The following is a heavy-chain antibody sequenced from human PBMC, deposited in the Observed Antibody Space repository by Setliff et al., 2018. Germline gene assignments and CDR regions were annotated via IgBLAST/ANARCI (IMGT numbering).Heavy chain of an antibody. CDR3: ATLSYGSGSRSDY. Sequence: PSETLSLTCAVYGGSLSTYYWIWIRQPPGKGLEWIGEINHSGSTNYNPSLKSRVTISVDTSKNQFSLKLSSVTAADTAVYYCATLSYGSGSRSDYWGQGTLVTVSS. J-gene: IGHJ4*02. CDR2: INHSGST. V-gene: IGHV4-34*01. CDR1: GGSLSTYY. D-gene: IGHD3-10*01.